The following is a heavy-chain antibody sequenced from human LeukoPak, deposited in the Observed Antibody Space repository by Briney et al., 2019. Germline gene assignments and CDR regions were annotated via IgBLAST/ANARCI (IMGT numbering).Heavy chain of an antibody. CDR2: ISSSSSYI. Sequence: GGSLRLSCAASGFIFSSYSMNWVRRAPGKGLEWVSSISSSSSYIYYADSVKGRFTISRDNAKNSLYLQMNSLRAEDTAVYYCAELGITMIGGVWGKGTTVTASS. CDR1: GFIFSSYS. CDR3: AELGITMIGGV. J-gene: IGHJ6*04. D-gene: IGHD3-10*02. V-gene: IGHV3-21*01.